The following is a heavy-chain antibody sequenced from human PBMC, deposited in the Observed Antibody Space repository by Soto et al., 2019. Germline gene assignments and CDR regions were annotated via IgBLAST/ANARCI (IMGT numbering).Heavy chain of an antibody. V-gene: IGHV2-5*02. J-gene: IGHJ4*02. Sequence: SGPTLVNPTQTLTLTCTFSGFSLSTNGVGVGWIRQPPGKALEWLALIYWDGDKRYSPSLKSRLTITKDTSKNQVVLTMTNMDPVDTATYYRAHRRGAYYFDFWGLGTLVTVSS. CDR2: IYWDGDK. D-gene: IGHD1-26*01. CDR3: AHRRGAYYFDF. CDR1: GFSLSTNGVG.